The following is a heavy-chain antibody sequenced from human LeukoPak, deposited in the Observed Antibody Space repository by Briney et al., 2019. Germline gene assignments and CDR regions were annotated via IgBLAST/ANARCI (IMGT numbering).Heavy chain of an antibody. J-gene: IGHJ6*02. CDR1: GYSFTSYW. Sequence: GESLRISCKGSGYSFTSYWISWVRQMPGKGLEWMGRIDPSDSYTNYSPSFQGHVTISADKSISTAYLQWSSLKASDTAMYYCAAGERYCSGGSYYWGYYYYGMDVWGQGTTVTVSS. V-gene: IGHV5-10-1*01. CDR2: IDPSDSYT. D-gene: IGHD2-15*01. CDR3: AAGERYCSGGSYYWGYYYYGMDV.